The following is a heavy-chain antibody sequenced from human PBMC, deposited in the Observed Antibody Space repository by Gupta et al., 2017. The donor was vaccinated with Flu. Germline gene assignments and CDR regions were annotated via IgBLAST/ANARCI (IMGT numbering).Heavy chain of an antibody. D-gene: IGHD6-19*01. CDR2: ISGSGGGT. CDR3: AKCTNDALRSGWCHWFDP. J-gene: IGHJ5*02. V-gene: IGHV3-23*01. Sequence: EVQLLESGGGLVQPGGSLRLSCEASGFTFSSYAMHWVRQAPGKAVEWVSAISGSGGGTFYADSVKGRFTISKDNSKNTLYLQMNSLTSEDTAVYYCAKCTNDALRSGWCHWFDPWGQGTLVTVSS. CDR1: GFTFSSYA.